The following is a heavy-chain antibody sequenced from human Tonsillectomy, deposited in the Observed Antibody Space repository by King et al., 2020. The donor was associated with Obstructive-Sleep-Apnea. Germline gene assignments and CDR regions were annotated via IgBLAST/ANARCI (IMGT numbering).Heavy chain of an antibody. D-gene: IGHD1-26*01. CDR3: ARGGWELLERPYYYGMDV. V-gene: IGHV1-69*01. J-gene: IGHJ6*02. CDR2: IIPIFGTA. Sequence: QLVQSGAEVKKPGSSVKVSCKASGGTFSSYAISWVRQAPGQGLEWMGGIIPIFGTANYAQKFQGRVTITADESTSTAYMELSSLRSEDTAEYYCARGGWELLERPYYYGMDVWGQGTTVTVSS. CDR1: GGTFSSYA.